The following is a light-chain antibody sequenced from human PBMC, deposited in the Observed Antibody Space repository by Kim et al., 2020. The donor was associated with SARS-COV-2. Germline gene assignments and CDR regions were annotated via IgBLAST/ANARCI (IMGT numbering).Light chain of an antibody. V-gene: IGKV1-9*01. CDR1: QGINSN. CDR2: SAF. J-gene: IGKJ4*01. Sequence: SASVGDTVTITCRTSQGINSNLAWYQQRPGKAPNLLIYSAFTLHSGVPSRFSGSGSGTDFTLTITSLQPEDFATYHCQQHHSFPLTFGGGTKWISN. CDR3: QQHHSFPLT.